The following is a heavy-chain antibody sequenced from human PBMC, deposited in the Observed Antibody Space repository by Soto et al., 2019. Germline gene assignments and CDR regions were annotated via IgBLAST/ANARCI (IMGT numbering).Heavy chain of an antibody. D-gene: IGHD4-17*01. J-gene: IGHJ4*02. V-gene: IGHV3-21*01. Sequence: GGSLRLSCAASGFTFSSYSMNWVRQAPGKGLEWVSSISSSSSYIYYADSVKGRFTISRDNAKNLLYLQMNSLRAEDTAVYYCARHSGDYTSPFDYWGQGTLVTVSS. CDR1: GFTFSSYS. CDR3: ARHSGDYTSPFDY. CDR2: ISSSSSYI.